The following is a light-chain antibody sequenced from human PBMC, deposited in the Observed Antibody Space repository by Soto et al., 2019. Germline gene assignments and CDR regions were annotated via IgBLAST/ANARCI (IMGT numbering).Light chain of an antibody. CDR2: DVS. V-gene: IGLV2-14*03. Sequence: QSALTQPASVSGSPGQSITISCTGTSSDVGGYEYVSWYQQHPGKAPKRIIYDVSDRPSGVSNRFSGSKSGNTPSLAISGLQAEDEADYYCSSYTTSSPLGVFGTGTKVTVL. CDR1: SSDVGGYEY. CDR3: SSYTTSSPLGV. J-gene: IGLJ1*01.